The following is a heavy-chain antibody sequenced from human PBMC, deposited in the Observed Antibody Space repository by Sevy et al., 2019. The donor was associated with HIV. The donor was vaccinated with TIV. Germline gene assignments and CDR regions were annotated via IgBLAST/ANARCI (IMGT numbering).Heavy chain of an antibody. CDR2: ISGSGGST. Sequence: GGSLRLSCAASGFTFSSYAMSWVRQAPGKGLEWVSAISGSGGSTYYADSVKGRFTITSEHSKNTLYLQMNSLRAEETAVYYCAKVRYSSGWYHPGENYYYYGMDVWGQRTTVTVS. CDR3: AKVRYSSGWYHPGENYYYYGMDV. J-gene: IGHJ6*02. CDR1: GFTFSSYA. V-gene: IGHV3-23*01. D-gene: IGHD6-19*01.